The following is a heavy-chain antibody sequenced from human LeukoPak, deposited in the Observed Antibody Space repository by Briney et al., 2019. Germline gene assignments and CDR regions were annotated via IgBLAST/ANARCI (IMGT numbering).Heavy chain of an antibody. CDR3: ARQGAPTAMVDNYYMDV. CDR1: GGSFSGYY. D-gene: IGHD5-18*01. J-gene: IGHJ6*03. Sequence: SETLCLTCAVYGGSFSGYYWSWIRQPPGKGLEWIGEINHSGSTNYNPSLKSRVTISVDTSKNQFSLKLSSVTAADTAVYYCARQGAPTAMVDNYYMDVWGKGTTVTVSS. CDR2: INHSGST. V-gene: IGHV4-34*01.